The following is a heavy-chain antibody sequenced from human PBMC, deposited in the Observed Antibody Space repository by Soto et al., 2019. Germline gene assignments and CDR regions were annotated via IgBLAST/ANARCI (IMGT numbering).Heavy chain of an antibody. J-gene: IGHJ6*02. CDR1: GYTFTIYD. CDR3: ARGGYYDSSGSRNYYYYGMNV. Sequence: ASVKVSCKASGYTFTIYDINWVRQAPGQGLEWLGWISAYDGNTNYAQILQGRVSMTTDTSTNTAYMEVRSLRSDDTAVYYCARGGYYDSSGSRNYYYYGMNVWGQGTTVTVSS. V-gene: IGHV1-18*01. D-gene: IGHD3-22*01. CDR2: ISAYDGNT.